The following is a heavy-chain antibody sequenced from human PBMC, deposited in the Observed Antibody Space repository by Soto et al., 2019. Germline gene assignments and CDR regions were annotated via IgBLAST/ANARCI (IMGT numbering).Heavy chain of an antibody. V-gene: IGHV4-30-4*01. D-gene: IGHD2-8*01. J-gene: IGHJ3*02. Sequence: QVQLQESGPGLVKPSQTLSLICTVSADSISSDNYFWSWIRQPPGQGLEWIGYISNRGTPYYNPSLKSRVTISLDTSKNRFSLDMYSVTAADTAVYYCAREVNVVALSDAFDIWGQGTMVTVSS. CDR1: ADSISSDNYF. CDR3: AREVNVVALSDAFDI. CDR2: ISNRGTP.